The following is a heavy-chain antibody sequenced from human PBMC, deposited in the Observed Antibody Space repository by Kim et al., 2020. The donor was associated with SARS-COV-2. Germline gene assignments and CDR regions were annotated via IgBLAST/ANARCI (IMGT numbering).Heavy chain of an antibody. CDR1: GFTFSSYT. J-gene: IGHJ4*02. Sequence: GGSLRLSCAASGFTFSSYTINWVRQAPGKGLEWVSSISSSSSYIYYADSLKGRFTISRDNAKNSLYLQMKSLRAEDTAVYYCAREGVIGTVDYWGQGTLVTVSS. CDR3: AREGVIGTVDY. V-gene: IGHV3-21*01. CDR2: ISSSSSYI. D-gene: IGHD2-21*01.